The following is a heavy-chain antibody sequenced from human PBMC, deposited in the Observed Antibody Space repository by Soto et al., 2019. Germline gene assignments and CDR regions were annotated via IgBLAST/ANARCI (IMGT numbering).Heavy chain of an antibody. Sequence: SETLSLTCAVYGGSFSGYYWSWIRQPPGKGLEWIGEINHSGSTNYNPSLKSRVTISVDTSKNQFSLKLGSVTAADTAVYYCARGQEQWLVRRRVGGTDLDYWGQGTLVTVSS. D-gene: IGHD6-19*01. CDR3: ARGQEQWLVRRRVGGTDLDY. CDR1: GGSFSGYY. V-gene: IGHV4-34*01. J-gene: IGHJ4*02. CDR2: INHSGST.